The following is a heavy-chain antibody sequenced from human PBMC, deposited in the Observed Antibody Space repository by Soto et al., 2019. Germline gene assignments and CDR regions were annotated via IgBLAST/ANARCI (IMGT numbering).Heavy chain of an antibody. D-gene: IGHD4-17*01. V-gene: IGHV3-23*01. Sequence: EVQLLESGGGLVRPGGSLRLSCAASGLPFSSHAMSWDRQAPGKGLEWVSSISISGGNTYYADSVRGRFTISRDNSKNTLYLHMNSLTAEDTAIYYCANEIRPNDYWGQGTLVTVSS. CDR2: ISISGGNT. CDR1: GLPFSSHA. J-gene: IGHJ4*02. CDR3: ANEIRPNDY.